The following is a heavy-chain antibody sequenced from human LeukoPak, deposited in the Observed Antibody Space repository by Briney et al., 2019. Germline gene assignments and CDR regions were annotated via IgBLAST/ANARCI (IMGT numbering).Heavy chain of an antibody. D-gene: IGHD3-10*01. CDR3: ARDRSRWFRESDY. CDR1: GFTFSSYS. CDR2: ISSSSSYI. J-gene: IGHJ4*02. V-gene: IGHV3-21*01. Sequence: GGSLRLSRAASGFTFSSYSMSWVRQAPGKGLEWVSSISSSSSYIYYADSVKGRFTISRDNAKNSLYLQMNSLRAEDTAVYYCARDRSRWFRESDYWGQGTLVTVSS.